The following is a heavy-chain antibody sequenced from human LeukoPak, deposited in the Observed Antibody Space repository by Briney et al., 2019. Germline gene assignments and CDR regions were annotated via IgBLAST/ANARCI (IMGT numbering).Heavy chain of an antibody. D-gene: IGHD3-9*01. CDR1: GFTFSSYD. Sequence: GGSLRLSRAASGFTFSSYDMRWVRQGTGKALEWVSAINTAGDTYYPASVKGRFTISRENAKNSLYLQMNSLRAGDTAVYYRARSSPRTYDILTGYRYYYYGMDAWGQGTTVTVSS. CDR2: INTAGDT. CDR3: ARSSPRTYDILTGYRYYYYGMDA. J-gene: IGHJ6*02. V-gene: IGHV3-13*01.